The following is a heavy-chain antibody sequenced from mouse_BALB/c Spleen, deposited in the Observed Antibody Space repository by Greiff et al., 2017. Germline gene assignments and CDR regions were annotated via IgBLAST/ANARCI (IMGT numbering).Heavy chain of an antibody. CDR3: TRFTTVVATPYFDV. CDR1: GFTFSSYT. CDR2: ISSGGSYT. Sequence: EVKLQESGGGLVKPGGSLKLSCAASGFTFSSYTMSWVRQTPEKRLEWVATISSGGSYTYYPDRVKGRFTISRDNAKNTLYLQMSSLKSEDTAMYYCTRFTTVVATPYFDVWGAGTTVTVSS. D-gene: IGHD1-1*01. V-gene: IGHV5-6-4*01. J-gene: IGHJ1*01.